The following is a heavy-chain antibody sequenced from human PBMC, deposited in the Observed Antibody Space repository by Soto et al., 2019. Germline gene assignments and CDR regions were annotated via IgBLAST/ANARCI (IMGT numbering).Heavy chain of an antibody. V-gene: IGHV5-51*01. D-gene: IGHD6-19*01. J-gene: IGHJ6*02. CDR1: GYSFTSYW. Sequence: GESLKISCKGSGYSFTSYWIGWVRQMPGKGLEWMGIIYPGDSDTRYSPSFQGQVTISADKSISTAYLQWSSLKASDTAMYYCAMLAVGDTYYYYGMDVWGQGNTVTVSS. CDR2: IYPGDSDT. CDR3: AMLAVGDTYYYYGMDV.